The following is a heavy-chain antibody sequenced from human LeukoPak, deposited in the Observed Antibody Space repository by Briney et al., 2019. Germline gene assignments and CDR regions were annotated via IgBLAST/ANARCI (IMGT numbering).Heavy chain of an antibody. V-gene: IGHV3-21*01. CDR2: SSSSSSYI. D-gene: IGHD3-22*01. CDR1: GFTFSSYS. CDR3: ARQLDYYDSSGYGY. Sequence: GGSLRLSCAAPGFTFSSYSMNWVRQAPGKGLDWVSSSSSSSSYIYYADSVKGRFTISRDNAKNSLYLQMNSLRAEDTAVYYCARQLDYYDSSGYGYWGQGTLVTVSS. J-gene: IGHJ4*02.